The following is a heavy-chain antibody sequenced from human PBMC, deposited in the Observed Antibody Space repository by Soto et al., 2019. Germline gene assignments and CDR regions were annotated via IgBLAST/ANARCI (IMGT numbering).Heavy chain of an antibody. D-gene: IGHD3-3*01. CDR3: ARDASYYSLWSGYYPSRNGMDV. CDR2: IWYDGSKK. CDR1: GFTFSSFG. Sequence: QVQVVESGGGVVQPGRSVRLSCAASGFTFSSFGMHWVRQAPGKGLEWVSLIWYDGSKKSYGDSVKGRFTISRDNSRNPVYVQMDSLRADGTAGYYCARDASYYSLWSGYYPSRNGMDVWGQGTTVTVSS. J-gene: IGHJ6*02. V-gene: IGHV3-33*01.